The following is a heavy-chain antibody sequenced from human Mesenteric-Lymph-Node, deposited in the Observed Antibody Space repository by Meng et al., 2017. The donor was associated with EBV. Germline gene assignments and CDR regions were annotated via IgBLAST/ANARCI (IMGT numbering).Heavy chain of an antibody. D-gene: IGHD3/OR15-3a*01. CDR3: VRSRGWTQVEWFDP. CDR2: IYYSGIT. CDR1: GGHISTTNYY. J-gene: IGHJ5*02. V-gene: IGHV4-39*01. Sequence: QLPRSRLVKPSETLSPTFTVSGGHISTTNYYWGWVRQPPGKGLEWLGGIYYSGITYYNPSLTSRVDLSVDTSKNRFSLKLFSLTTEDTAVYFCVRSRGWTQVEWFDPWGPGILVTVSS.